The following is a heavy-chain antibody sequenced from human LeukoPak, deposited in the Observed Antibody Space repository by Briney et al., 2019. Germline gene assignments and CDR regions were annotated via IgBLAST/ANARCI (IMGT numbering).Heavy chain of an antibody. J-gene: IGHJ6*02. CDR2: INPNSGGT. Sequence: GASVKVSCKASGYTFTGYYMHWVRQAPGQGLEWMGWINPNSGGTNYAQKFQGRVTMTRDTSISTAYMELSSLRSEDTAVYYCARDPDSSGYRIYYYGMDVWGQGTTVTVSS. CDR3: ARDPDSSGYRIYYYGMDV. D-gene: IGHD3-22*01. V-gene: IGHV1-2*02. CDR1: GYTFTGYY.